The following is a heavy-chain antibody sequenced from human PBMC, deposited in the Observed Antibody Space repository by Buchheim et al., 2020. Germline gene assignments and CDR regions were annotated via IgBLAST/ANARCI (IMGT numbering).Heavy chain of an antibody. CDR3: ASWRVNSSGQVKTGYFQH. Sequence: QVQLQQWGAGLLKPSETLSLTCAVYGGSFSGYYWSWIRQPPGKGLEWIGEINHSGSTNYNPSLKSRVTISVDTSKNQFSLKLSSVTAADTAVYYCASWRVNSSGQVKTGYFQHWGQGTL. CDR1: GGSFSGYY. J-gene: IGHJ1*01. D-gene: IGHD6-19*01. CDR2: INHSGST. V-gene: IGHV4-34*01.